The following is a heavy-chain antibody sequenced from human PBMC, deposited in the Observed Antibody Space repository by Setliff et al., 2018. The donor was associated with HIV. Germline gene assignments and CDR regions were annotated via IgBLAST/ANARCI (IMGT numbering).Heavy chain of an antibody. CDR3: ARLSPLRAFDI. Sequence: PSETLSLTCTVSTVSINRGGYYWSWIRQHPGKGLEWIGYIYYSGSTYYNPSLKSRVTVSVDTSKNQFSLRLTFLTAADTAVYYCARLSPLRAFDIWGQGTMVTVSS. J-gene: IGHJ3*02. CDR2: IYYSGST. CDR1: TVSINRGGYY. V-gene: IGHV4-31*03.